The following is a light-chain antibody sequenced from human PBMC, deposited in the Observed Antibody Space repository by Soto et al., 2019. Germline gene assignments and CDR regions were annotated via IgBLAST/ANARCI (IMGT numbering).Light chain of an antibody. V-gene: IGKV1-5*03. J-gene: IGKJ1*01. Sequence: DIQMTQSPSTLSGSVGDRVTITCRASQTISSWLAWYQQKPGKAPKLLIYKASTLKSGVPSRFSGSGSGTEFTLTISSLQPEYFATYYCQHYTSYSEAFGQGTKVELK. CDR3: QHYTSYSEA. CDR2: KAS. CDR1: QTISSW.